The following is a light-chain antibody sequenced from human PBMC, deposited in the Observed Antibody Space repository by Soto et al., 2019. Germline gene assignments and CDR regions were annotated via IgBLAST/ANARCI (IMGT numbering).Light chain of an antibody. Sequence: QSVLTQSSSASASLGSSVKLTCTLSSGHSSYIIAWHQQQPGKAPRYLMKLEGSGSYNKGSGVPDRFSGSSSGADRYLTTSNLQSEDEADYYCETWDSNTHVFGTGTKLTVL. CDR3: ETWDSNTHV. V-gene: IGLV4-60*03. CDR1: SGHSSYI. CDR2: LEGSGSY. J-gene: IGLJ1*01.